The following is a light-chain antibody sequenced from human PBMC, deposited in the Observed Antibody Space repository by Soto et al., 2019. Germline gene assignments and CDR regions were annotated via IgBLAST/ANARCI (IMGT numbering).Light chain of an antibody. V-gene: IGLV2-14*03. CDR3: CSYVGARTYV. J-gene: IGLJ1*01. Sequence: QSALTQPASVSGSPGQSITISCTGTISDIGGYNYVSWYQQHPGKAPKLMIYEVSDRPSGVSNRFSGSKSGNTASLTISGLQAEDEAEYYCCSYVGARTYVFGTGTKVTVL. CDR1: ISDIGGYNY. CDR2: EVS.